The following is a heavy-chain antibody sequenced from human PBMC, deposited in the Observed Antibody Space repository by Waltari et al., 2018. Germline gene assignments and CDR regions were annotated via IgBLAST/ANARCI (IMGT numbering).Heavy chain of an antibody. CDR1: GGSISSSSYY. CDR3: ARHIYCSSTSCYSFDY. CDR2: IYYGGGT. V-gene: IGHV4-39*01. D-gene: IGHD2-2*02. J-gene: IGHJ4*02. Sequence: QLQLQESGPGLVKPSETLSLTCTVSGGSISSSSYYWGWMRPPPGKGLGWVGSIYYGGGTSYNPSLTSRVSISVDTSKNQFSLRLSSVTAADTAVYYCARHIYCSSTSCYSFDYWGQGTLVTVSS.